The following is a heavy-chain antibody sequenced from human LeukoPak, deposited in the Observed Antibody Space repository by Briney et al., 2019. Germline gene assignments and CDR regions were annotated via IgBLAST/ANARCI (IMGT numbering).Heavy chain of an antibody. CDR2: IIPILGIA. V-gene: IGHV1-69*04. D-gene: IGHD5-18*01. J-gene: IGHJ6*02. CDR3: AKGTAMDHYYYYGMDV. CDR1: GGTFSSYA. Sequence: ASVKVSCKASGGTFSSYAISWVRQAPGQGLEWMGRIIPILGIANYAQKFQGRVTITADKSTSTAYMELSSLRSEDTAVYYCAKGTAMDHYYYYGMDVWGQGTTVTVSS.